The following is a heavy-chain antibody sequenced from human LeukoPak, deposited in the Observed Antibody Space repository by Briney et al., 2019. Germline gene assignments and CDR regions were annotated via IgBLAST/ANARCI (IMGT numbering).Heavy chain of an antibody. J-gene: IGHJ6*03. D-gene: IGHD4-23*01. CDR1: GGSFSGYY. CDR2: INHSGST. Sequence: PSETLSLTCAVYGGSFSGYYWSWIRQPPGKGLEWIGEINHSGSTNYNPSLKSRVTISVDTSKNQFSLKLSSVTAADTAVYYCARALPNSDYYYYMDVWGKGTTVTVSS. CDR3: ARALPNSDYYYYMDV. V-gene: IGHV4-34*01.